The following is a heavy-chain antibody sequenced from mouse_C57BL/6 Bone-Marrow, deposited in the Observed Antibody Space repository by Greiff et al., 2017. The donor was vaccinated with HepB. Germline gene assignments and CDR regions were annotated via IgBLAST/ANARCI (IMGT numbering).Heavy chain of an antibody. V-gene: IGHV1-74*01. CDR2: IHPSDSDT. Sequence: QVQLQQPGAELVKPGASVKVSCKASGYTFTSYWMHWVKQRPGQGLEWIGRIHPSDSDTNYNQKFKGKATLTVDKSSSTAYMQLSSLTSEDSAVYYCAIPSYDYDWAWFAYWGQGTLVTVSA. J-gene: IGHJ3*01. CDR3: AIPSYDYDWAWFAY. D-gene: IGHD2-4*01. CDR1: GYTFTSYW.